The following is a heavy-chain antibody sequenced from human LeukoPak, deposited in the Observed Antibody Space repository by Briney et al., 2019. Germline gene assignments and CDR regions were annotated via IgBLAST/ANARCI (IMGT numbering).Heavy chain of an antibody. J-gene: IGHJ3*02. CDR3: TRSGRGGALDI. V-gene: IGHV3-48*01. CDR1: GFTFSNYS. D-gene: IGHD1-26*01. CDR2: IRSSSSTI. Sequence: PGGSLRLSCEASGFTFSNYSMNWVRQAPGKGLEWVSYIRSSSSTIYYADSVKGRFTISRDNAKNSLYLQMNRLRAEDMAVYYCTRSGRGGALDIWGQGTMVTVSS.